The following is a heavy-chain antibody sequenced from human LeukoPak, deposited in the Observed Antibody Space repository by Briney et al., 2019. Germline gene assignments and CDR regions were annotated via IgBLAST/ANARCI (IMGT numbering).Heavy chain of an antibody. Sequence: SETLSLTCTVSGGSISSYYWSWIRQPAGKGLEWIGRIYTSGSTNYNPSLKSRVTISVDKSKNQFSLKLSSVTAADTAVYYCAREVVAAGYYYYYYMDVWGKGTTVTVSS. CDR2: IYTSGST. D-gene: IGHD2-2*01. V-gene: IGHV4-4*07. CDR3: AREVVAAGYYYYYYMDV. J-gene: IGHJ6*03. CDR1: GGSISSYY.